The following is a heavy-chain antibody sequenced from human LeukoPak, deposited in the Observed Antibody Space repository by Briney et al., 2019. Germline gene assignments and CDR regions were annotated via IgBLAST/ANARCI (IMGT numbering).Heavy chain of an antibody. Sequence: ASVKVSCKVSGYTLTELSMHWVRQAPGKGLEWMGGFDPEDGKTIYAQKFQGRVPMTEDTSTDTAYMELSSLRSEDTAVYYCATAEARARGVIISDLYYYYGMDVWGQGTTVTVSS. J-gene: IGHJ6*02. D-gene: IGHD3-10*01. V-gene: IGHV1-24*01. CDR2: FDPEDGKT. CDR3: ATAEARARGVIISDLYYYYGMDV. CDR1: GYTLTELS.